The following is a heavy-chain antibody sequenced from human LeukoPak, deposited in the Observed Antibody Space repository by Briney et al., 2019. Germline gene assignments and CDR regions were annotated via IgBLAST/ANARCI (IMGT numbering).Heavy chain of an antibody. CDR2: IWYDGSNK. Sequence: GGSLRLSCAASGFTFSSYGMHWVRQAPGKGLEWVAVIWYDGSNKYYADSVKGRFTISRDNSKNTLYLQMNSLRAEDTAVYYCAKAYLAYCGGDCYPESLQHWGQGTLVTVSS. J-gene: IGHJ1*01. CDR3: AKAYLAYCGGDCYPESLQH. CDR1: GFTFSSYG. V-gene: IGHV3-33*06. D-gene: IGHD2-21*02.